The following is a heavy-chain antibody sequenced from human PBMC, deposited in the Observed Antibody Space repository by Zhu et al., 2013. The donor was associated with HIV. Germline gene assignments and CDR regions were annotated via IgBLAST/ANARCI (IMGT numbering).Heavy chain of an antibody. CDR3: ARAGFENKRPGGY. V-gene: IGHV1-2*02. Sequence: QVQLVQSGAELKKPGASVKVSCKASGYTFTGYSMHWVRQAPGQGLEWMGWVNPDSGGTNYAQNFRGRVTMTRDMSINTAYMEFSRLRFDDTAVYYCARAGFENKRPGGYWAQGTLVTVSS. CDR2: VNPDSGGT. J-gene: IGHJ4*02. CDR1: GYTFTGYS.